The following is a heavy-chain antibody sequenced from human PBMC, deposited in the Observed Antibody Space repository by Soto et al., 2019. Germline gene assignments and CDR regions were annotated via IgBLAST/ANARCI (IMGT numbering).Heavy chain of an antibody. CDR2: LYDVDGS. CDR3: ATWHEREHAYDV. CDR1: GLTVSGKKY. D-gene: IGHD1-1*01. J-gene: IGHJ3*01. Sequence: DVQLVESGGGLIQPGESLRLSCAAFGLTVSGKKYVAWVRQAPGKGLEWVSALYDVDGSFYADSVKGRFTTSSDSSKTTVYLQMNGLRPDDTAVYYCATWHEREHAYDVWGPGTTGTVSS. V-gene: IGHV3-53*01.